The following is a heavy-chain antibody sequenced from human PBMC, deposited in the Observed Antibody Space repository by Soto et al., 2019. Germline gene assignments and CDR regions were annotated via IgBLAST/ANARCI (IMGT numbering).Heavy chain of an antibody. CDR2: MFPGDSDT. J-gene: IGHJ6*02. CDR1: GYSFTTYW. V-gene: IGHV5-51*01. D-gene: IGHD6-19*01. CDR3: ARVPDSSLGTMDV. Sequence: GESLKISCKGSGYSFTTYWIGWVRQLPGQGLEWMGVMFPGDSDTRYSPSFQGQVTMSADPSTNTAYLEWSSLKAADSAMYYCARVPDSSLGTMDVWGQGTTVTVSS.